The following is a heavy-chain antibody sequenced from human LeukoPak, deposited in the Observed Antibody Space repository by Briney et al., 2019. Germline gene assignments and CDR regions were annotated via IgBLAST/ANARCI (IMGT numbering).Heavy chain of an antibody. CDR1: GFTFSTYW. D-gene: IGHD1/OR15-1a*01. Sequence: GGSLRLSCAASGFTFSTYWMSWVRQAPWKGLEWVANIKLDGSEQYYVDSVKGRFTISRDSAKNSLILQMNSLRAEDTAVYYCARNKRADIWGQGTMVTVAS. V-gene: IGHV3-7*01. CDR3: ARNKRADI. J-gene: IGHJ3*02. CDR2: IKLDGSEQ.